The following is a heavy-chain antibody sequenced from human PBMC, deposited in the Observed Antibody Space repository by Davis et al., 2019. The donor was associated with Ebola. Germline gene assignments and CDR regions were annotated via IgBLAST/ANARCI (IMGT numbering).Heavy chain of an antibody. CDR2: IYSGGST. CDR1: GFTVSSNY. CDR3: AKFSRAGESD. Sequence: GGSLRLSCAASGFTVSSNYMSWVRQAPGKGLEWVSVIYSGGSTYYADSVKGRFTISRDNSKNTLYLQVNSLRDEDTAVYYCAKFSRAGESDWGQGTLVTVSS. D-gene: IGHD6-13*01. J-gene: IGHJ4*02. V-gene: IGHV3-53*01.